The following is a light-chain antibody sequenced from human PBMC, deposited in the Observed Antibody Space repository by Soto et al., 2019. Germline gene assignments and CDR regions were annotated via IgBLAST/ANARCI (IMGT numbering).Light chain of an antibody. Sequence: EIVMTQSPATLSVSPGERATLSCRASQSVSSNLAWYQQKPGQAPRLLIYGASTRATGIPARFSGSGSGTEFTLTISSLQSEDVAVYYCQPYNNWAITFGQGTRLEIK. J-gene: IGKJ5*01. CDR1: QSVSSN. CDR2: GAS. CDR3: QPYNNWAIT. V-gene: IGKV3-15*01.